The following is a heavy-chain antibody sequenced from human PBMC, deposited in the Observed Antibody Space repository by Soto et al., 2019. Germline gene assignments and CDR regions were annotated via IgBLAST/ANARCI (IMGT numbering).Heavy chain of an antibody. Sequence: GGSLRLSCAGSGFTFSSYTMAWVRQAPGKGLEWISGIKGDTDDTYYADSVKGRFSISRDNSKNTLYLQMNSLRAEDTAVYYCARHLRFLEWLLYAALDYWGQGTLVTVSS. V-gene: IGHV3-23*01. CDR1: GFTFSSYT. CDR3: ARHLRFLEWLLYAALDY. CDR2: IKGDTDDT. J-gene: IGHJ4*02. D-gene: IGHD3-3*01.